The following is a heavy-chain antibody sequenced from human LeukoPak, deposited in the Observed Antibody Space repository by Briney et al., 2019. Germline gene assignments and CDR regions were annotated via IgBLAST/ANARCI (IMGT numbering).Heavy chain of an antibody. J-gene: IGHJ4*02. CDR1: GFTFSNAW. CDR2: IKSKSDGGTA. Sequence: GGSLRLSCAASGFTFSNAWMRWVRQAPGKGLEWVGRIKSKSDGGTADYAAPVKGRFTISRDDSTNTLYLQMNSLKTEDTAVYHCSTVYYYYGSSVDYWGQGTLVTVSS. V-gene: IGHV3-15*01. D-gene: IGHD3-22*01. CDR3: STVYYYYGSSVDY.